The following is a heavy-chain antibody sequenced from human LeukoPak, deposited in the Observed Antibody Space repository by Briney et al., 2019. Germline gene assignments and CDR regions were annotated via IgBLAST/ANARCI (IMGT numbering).Heavy chain of an antibody. CDR3: AVFLPYCSGGSCYSDY. Sequence: SETLSLTCAVYGGSFSGYYWSWIRQPPGKGLEWIGEINHSGSTNYNPSLKSRVTISVDTSKNQFPLKLSSVTAADTAVYYCAVFLPYCSGGSCYSDYWGQGTLVTVSS. CDR1: GGSFSGYY. J-gene: IGHJ4*02. CDR2: INHSGST. D-gene: IGHD2-15*01. V-gene: IGHV4-34*01.